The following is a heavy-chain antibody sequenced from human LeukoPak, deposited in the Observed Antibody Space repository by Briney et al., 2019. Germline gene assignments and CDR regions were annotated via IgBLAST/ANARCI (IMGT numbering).Heavy chain of an antibody. D-gene: IGHD6-19*01. CDR1: GGSFSGYY. CDR3: ARAGVAGTGY. V-gene: IGHV4-34*01. J-gene: IGHJ4*02. Sequence: PSETLSLTCAVYGGSFSGYYWSWIRQPPGKGLEWIGEINHSGSTNYNPSLKSRVTISVDTSKNQFSLKLSSVTAAGTAVYYCARAGVAGTGYWGQGTLVTVSS. CDR2: INHSGST.